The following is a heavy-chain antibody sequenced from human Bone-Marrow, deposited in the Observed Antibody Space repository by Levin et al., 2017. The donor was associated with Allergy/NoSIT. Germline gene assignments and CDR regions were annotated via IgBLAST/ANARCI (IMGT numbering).Heavy chain of an antibody. V-gene: IGHV4-4*02. J-gene: IGHJ6*03. Sequence: PSETLSLTCAVSGGSISSSNWWSWVRQPPGKGLEWIGEIYHSGSTNYIPSLKSRVTISVDKSKNQFSLKLSSVTAADTAVYYCARSYGDYAPYYFYIDVWGKGTTVTVSS. CDR2: IYHSGST. CDR1: GGSISSSNW. CDR3: ARSYGDYAPYYFYIDV. D-gene: IGHD4-17*01.